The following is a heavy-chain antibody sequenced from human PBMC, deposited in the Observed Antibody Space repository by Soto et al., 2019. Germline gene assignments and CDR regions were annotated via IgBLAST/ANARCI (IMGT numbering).Heavy chain of an antibody. CDR2: IIPIFGTP. Sequence: QVQLVQSGAEVKKPGSSVKVSCKASGGTFSDFAINWLRQAPGQGLEWMGGIIPIFGTPNYAQKFQGRVTSTAAEATRTAYMDLGGVRSADTAVYFCARSRPLGFGAYGDFDYWGQGTLVTVSP. V-gene: IGHV1-69*01. J-gene: IGHJ4*02. CDR1: GGTFSDFA. CDR3: ARSRPLGFGAYGDFDY. D-gene: IGHD4-17*01.